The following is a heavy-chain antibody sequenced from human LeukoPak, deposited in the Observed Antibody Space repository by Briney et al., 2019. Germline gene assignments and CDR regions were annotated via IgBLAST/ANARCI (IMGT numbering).Heavy chain of an antibody. D-gene: IGHD3-22*01. V-gene: IGHV3-30*04. CDR3: ARGQYYFDSGGYYPY. CDR2: TSYGGTTE. Sequence: PGRSLRLSCAASGFTFSSYTMHWVRQAPGKGLEWVAVTSYGGTTEYYAGSVKGRFTISRDNSKNTLILQMNSLRTDDTAVYYCARGQYYFDSGGYYPYWGQGTLVTVSS. CDR1: GFTFSSYT. J-gene: IGHJ1*01.